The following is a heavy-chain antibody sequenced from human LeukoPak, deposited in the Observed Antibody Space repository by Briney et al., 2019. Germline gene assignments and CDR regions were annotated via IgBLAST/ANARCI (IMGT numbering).Heavy chain of an antibody. CDR1: GFSFKDFA. J-gene: IGHJ4*02. D-gene: IGHD3-16*01. Sequence: GGSLRLSCAASGFSFKDFAMHWVRQVPGKGLDWVSGISYNGGSFGYADSVKGRFTISRDNAKNSVYLQMNSLQPEDTALYFCTKGSFGGGLSFDSWGQGTLVTVSS. CDR2: ISYNGGSF. V-gene: IGHV3-9*01. CDR3: TKGSFGGGLSFDS.